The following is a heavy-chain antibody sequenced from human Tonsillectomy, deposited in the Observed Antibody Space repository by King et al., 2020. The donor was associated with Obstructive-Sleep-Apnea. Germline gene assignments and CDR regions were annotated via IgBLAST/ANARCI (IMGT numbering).Heavy chain of an antibody. D-gene: IGHD1-26*01. CDR1: GYSISSGYY. Sequence: VQLQESGPGLVKPSETLSLTCTVSGYSISSGYYWGWIRQPPGKGLEWIGTFYHRGSTYDNPSLKSRVTISRDTSKHQISLKLSSVTAADTALYYCARDRPSGSYSYWGQGTLVTVSS. CDR2: FYHRGST. J-gene: IGHJ4*02. CDR3: ARDRPSGSYSY. V-gene: IGHV4-38-2*02.